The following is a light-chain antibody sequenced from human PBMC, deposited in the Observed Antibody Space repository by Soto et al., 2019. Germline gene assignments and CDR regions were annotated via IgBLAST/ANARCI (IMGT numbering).Light chain of an antibody. CDR1: SSDVGAYNS. Sequence: QSALTQPASVSGSPGQSITISCTGTSSDVGAYNSVAWYQHNPGKAPKLMIYDVSNRPSGVSSRFSGSKSANTASLSISGLQADDGADYYCSSYTSSSTLVFGTGTKVTV. J-gene: IGLJ1*01. CDR2: DVS. V-gene: IGLV2-14*01. CDR3: SSYTSSSTLV.